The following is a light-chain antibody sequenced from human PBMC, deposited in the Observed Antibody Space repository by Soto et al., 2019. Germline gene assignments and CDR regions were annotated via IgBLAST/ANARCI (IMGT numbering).Light chain of an antibody. Sequence: DIVLTQSPGTLSLSPGERATLSCRASQSISYIYLAWYQHRPGQAPRLLIYGASSRATGIPDRFSGSWSGTDFTLTISRLEPEDFAVYYCQQYGMSPWTFGQGTKVEI. CDR1: QSISYIY. J-gene: IGKJ1*01. CDR2: GAS. V-gene: IGKV3-20*01. CDR3: QQYGMSPWT.